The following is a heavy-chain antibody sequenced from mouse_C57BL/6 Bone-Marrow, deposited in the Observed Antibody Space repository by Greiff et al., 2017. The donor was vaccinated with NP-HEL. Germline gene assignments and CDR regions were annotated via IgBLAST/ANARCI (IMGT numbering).Heavy chain of an antibody. CDR3: ARGELRFAY. V-gene: IGHV5-16*01. J-gene: IGHJ3*01. CDR2: INYDGSST. Sequence: EVMLVESEGGLVQPGSSMKLSCTASGFTFSDYYMAWVRQVPEKGLEWVANINYDGSSTYYLDSLKSRFIISRDNAKNILYLQMSSLKSEDTATYYCARGELRFAYWGQGTLVTVSA. D-gene: IGHD2-1*01. CDR1: GFTFSDYY.